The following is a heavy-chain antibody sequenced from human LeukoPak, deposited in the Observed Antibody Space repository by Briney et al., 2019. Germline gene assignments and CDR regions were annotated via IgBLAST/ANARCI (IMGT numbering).Heavy chain of an antibody. V-gene: IGHV3-7*01. D-gene: IGHD6-6*01. CDR1: GFTFSSYW. J-gene: IGHJ4*02. CDR3: ARAHSSSFDY. CDR2: IKEDGSEK. Sequence: GGSLRLSCAASGFTFSSYWMSWVRQAPGKGLEWVANIKEDGSEKYYVDSVTGRFTISRDNAQNSLYLQMNSLRVEDTAVYYCARAHSSSFDYWGQGTLVAVSS.